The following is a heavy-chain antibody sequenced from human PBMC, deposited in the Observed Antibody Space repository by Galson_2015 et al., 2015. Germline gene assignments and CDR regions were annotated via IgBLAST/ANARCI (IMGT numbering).Heavy chain of an antibody. J-gene: IGHJ4*02. CDR2: INPSGAAT. D-gene: IGHD3-10*01. CDR1: GYAFTNYF. Sequence: SVKVSCKASGYAFTNYFIQWVRQAPGQGLEWVGAINPSGAATFYAQKLQGRVTMTRDTPTSTVYVELSSLGSEDTAVYYCARELGGTYYFDYWGLGTLVTVSS. CDR3: ARELGGTYYFDY. V-gene: IGHV1-46*04.